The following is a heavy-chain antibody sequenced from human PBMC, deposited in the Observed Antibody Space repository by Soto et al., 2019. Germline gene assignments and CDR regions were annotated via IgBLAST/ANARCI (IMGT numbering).Heavy chain of an antibody. CDR1: GFTFSTSA. D-gene: IGHD4-17*01. CDR2: ISGSGGST. Sequence: PGGSLRLSCAVSGFTFSTSAMSWVRQAPGKGLEWVSLISGSGGSTYYADSVKGRFTISRDNSKDTLYLQMNSLRAEDTAVYYCATATKTTVTTAFDPWGQGTLVTVSS. CDR3: ATATKTTVTTAFDP. J-gene: IGHJ5*02. V-gene: IGHV3-23*01.